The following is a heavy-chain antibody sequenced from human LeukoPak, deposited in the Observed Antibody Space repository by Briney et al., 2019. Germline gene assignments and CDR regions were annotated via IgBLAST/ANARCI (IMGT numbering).Heavy chain of an antibody. V-gene: IGHV4-39*07. CDR2: VFYTGKT. CDR1: GGSVSTSDYY. J-gene: IGHJ4*02. CDR3: ARVFDS. Sequence: SETLSLTCTVSGGSVSTSDYYWGWIRQSPVKGLEWIGDVFYTGKTNYNPSLRGRATISIDTSKNQFSLRLTYVTAADSAVYYCARVFDSWGQGTLVTVSS.